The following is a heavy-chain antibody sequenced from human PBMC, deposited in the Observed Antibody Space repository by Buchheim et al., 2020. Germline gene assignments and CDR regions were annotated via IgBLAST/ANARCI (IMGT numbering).Heavy chain of an antibody. CDR3: ARSTRSSWGYFDY. CDR1: GGSVSSGSYY. CDR2: IYYSGST. J-gene: IGHJ4*02. Sequence: QVQLQESGPGLVKPSETQSLTCTVSGGSVSSGSYYWSWIRQPPGKGLEWIGYIYYSGSTNYNPSLKSRVTISVDTSKNQFSLKLSSVTAADTAVYYCARSTRSSWGYFDYWGQGTL. V-gene: IGHV4-61*01. D-gene: IGHD6-13*01.